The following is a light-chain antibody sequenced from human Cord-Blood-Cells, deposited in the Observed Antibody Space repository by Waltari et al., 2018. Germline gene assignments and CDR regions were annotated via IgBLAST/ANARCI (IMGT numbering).Light chain of an antibody. CDR1: SRDAGGYHY. V-gene: IGLV2-14*01. CDR2: DVS. J-gene: IGLJ3*02. Sequence: QSALTQPASVSGSPGQSLPLSCTGTSRDAGGYHYVPWYPQHPGKAPKPMIYDVSNRPSGVYNRFSGSKSGNTASLTSSGLQAEDEADYYCSSYTSSSTRVLGGGTKLTVL. CDR3: SSYTSSSTRV.